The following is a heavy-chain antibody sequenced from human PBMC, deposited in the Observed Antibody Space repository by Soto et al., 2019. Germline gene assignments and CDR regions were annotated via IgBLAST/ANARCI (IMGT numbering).Heavy chain of an antibody. CDR1: GGFISSSSYY. V-gene: IGHV4-39*01. CDR3: AIYFLRGRFFDS. J-gene: IGHJ4*02. CDR2: VYHSGNT. D-gene: IGHD3-9*01. Sequence: QLQLQESGPGMVKPSETLSLTCIVSGGFISSSSYYWGWIRQPPGKGLEWMGSVYHSGNTHNNPSLKSRATVSVDLSKNQFSLTLTSVPAADTAVYYCAIYFLRGRFFDSWGQGTLVTVSS.